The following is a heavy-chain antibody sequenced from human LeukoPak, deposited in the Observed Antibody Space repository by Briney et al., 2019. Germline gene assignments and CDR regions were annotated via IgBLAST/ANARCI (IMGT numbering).Heavy chain of an antibody. D-gene: IGHD5-18*01. Sequence: ASVKVSCKASGYTFTTYYMHWVRQAPGQGLEWMGWINPNSGGTNYAQKFQGRVTMTRDTSISTAYMELSRLRSDDTAVYYCARGSGYSYSPLDYWGQGTLVTVSS. V-gene: IGHV1-2*02. CDR3: ARGSGYSYSPLDY. CDR1: GYTFTTYY. J-gene: IGHJ4*02. CDR2: INPNSGGT.